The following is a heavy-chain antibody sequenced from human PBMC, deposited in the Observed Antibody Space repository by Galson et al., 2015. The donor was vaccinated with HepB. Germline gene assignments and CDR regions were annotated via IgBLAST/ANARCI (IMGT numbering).Heavy chain of an antibody. CDR3: ARVEYWPYSSSWYRGRGWFDP. J-gene: IGHJ5*02. D-gene: IGHD6-13*01. CDR1: GGSISSYY. Sequence: SETLSLTCTVSGGSISSYYWSWIRQPPGKGLEWIGYIYYSGSTNYNPSLKSRVTISVDTSKNQFSLKLSSVTAADTAVYYCARVEYWPYSSSWYRGRGWFDPWGQGTLVTVSS. CDR2: IYYSGST. V-gene: IGHV4-59*01.